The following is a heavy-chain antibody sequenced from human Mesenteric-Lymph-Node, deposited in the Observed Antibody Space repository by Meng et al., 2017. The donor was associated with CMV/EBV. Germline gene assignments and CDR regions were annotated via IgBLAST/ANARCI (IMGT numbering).Heavy chain of an antibody. CDR1: GFTFSDHY. Sequence: SCAASGFTFSDHYMDWVRQAPGKGLEWIGYIHSSGSTDYNPSLKSRVTILVDTSKKQFSLKLTSVTAADTAVYYCARDVGGYYDSWGQGTLVTVSS. CDR2: IHSSGST. CDR3: ARDVGGYYDS. J-gene: IGHJ4*02. V-gene: IGHV4-59*11.